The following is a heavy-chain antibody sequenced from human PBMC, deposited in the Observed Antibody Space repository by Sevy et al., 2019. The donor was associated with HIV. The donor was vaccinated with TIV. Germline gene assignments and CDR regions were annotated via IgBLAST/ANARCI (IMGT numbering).Heavy chain of an antibody. D-gene: IGHD3-16*02. CDR3: ARVDYVWGSYREYYFDY. J-gene: IGHJ4*02. CDR1: GFTFSSYS. Sequence: GGSLRLSCAASGFTFSSYSINWVRQAPGKGLEWVSSISSSSSYIYYADSVKGRFTISRDNAKNSLYLQMNSLRAEDTAVYYCARVDYVWGSYREYYFDYWGQGTLVTVSS. V-gene: IGHV3-21*01. CDR2: ISSSSSYI.